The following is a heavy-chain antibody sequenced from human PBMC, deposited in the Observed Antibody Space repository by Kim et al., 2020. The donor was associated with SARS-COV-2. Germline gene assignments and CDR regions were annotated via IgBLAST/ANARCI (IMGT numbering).Heavy chain of an antibody. Sequence: SVKGRFTISRDDSKTSAYLQMNSLKTEDTAVYYCSSGGPYSTGWYTYFDYWGQGTLVTVSS. V-gene: IGHV3-49*02. CDR3: SSGGPYSTGWYTYFDY. D-gene: IGHD6-19*01. J-gene: IGHJ4*02.